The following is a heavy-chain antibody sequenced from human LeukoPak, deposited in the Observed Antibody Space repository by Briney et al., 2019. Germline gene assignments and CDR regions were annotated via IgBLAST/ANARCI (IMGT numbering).Heavy chain of an antibody. J-gene: IGHJ4*02. CDR1: GGSFSGYY. V-gene: IGHV4-34*01. Sequence: SETLSLTCAVYGGSFSGYYWGWIRQPPGKGLEWIGNIYHSGITYYNHFNSSLKSRVTISIDTSKNQFSLRLTSVTAADTAVYFCATLVSTRYYFDYWGQGTLVTVSS. CDR3: ATLVSTRYYFDY. D-gene: IGHD5/OR15-5a*01. CDR2: IYHSGIT.